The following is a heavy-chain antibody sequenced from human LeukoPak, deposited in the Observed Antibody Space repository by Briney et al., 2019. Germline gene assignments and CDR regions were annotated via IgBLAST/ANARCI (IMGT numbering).Heavy chain of an antibody. CDR1: GGSISSYY. CDR2: IYTSGST. Sequence: PSETLSLTCTVSGGSISSYYWSWIRQPAGKGLEWIGRIYTSGSTNYNPSLKSRVTISVDTSKNQFSLKLSSVTAADTAVYYCARDSSSKSGYYYYGMDVWGQGTTVTVSS. V-gene: IGHV4-4*07. CDR3: ARDSSSKSGYYYYGMDV. D-gene: IGHD6-13*01. J-gene: IGHJ6*02.